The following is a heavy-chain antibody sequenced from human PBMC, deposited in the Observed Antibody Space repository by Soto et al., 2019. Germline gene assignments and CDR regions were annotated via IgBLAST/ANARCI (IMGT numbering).Heavy chain of an antibody. Sequence: PGGSLRLSCAASGFTFSSYGMHWVRQAPGKGLEWVAVISYDGSNKYYADSVKGRFTISRDNSKNTLYLQMNSLRAEDTAVYYCARVLVVVPAAMRYYYYYYMDVWGKGTTVTVSS. D-gene: IGHD2-2*01. CDR3: ARVLVVVPAAMRYYYYYYMDV. CDR1: GFTFSSYG. V-gene: IGHV3-30*03. J-gene: IGHJ6*03. CDR2: ISYDGSNK.